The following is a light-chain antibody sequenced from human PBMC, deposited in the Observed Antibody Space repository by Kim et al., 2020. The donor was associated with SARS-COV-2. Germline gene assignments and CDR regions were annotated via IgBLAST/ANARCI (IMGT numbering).Light chain of an antibody. J-gene: IGKJ4*01. CDR1: QSLVDSDGNTH. V-gene: IGKV2-30*01. CDR2: RVS. CDR3: LQGTCWPPDT. Sequence: VVMTQSPVSLPVTLGQPASISYRTNQSLVDSDGNTHLSWFQQRPGQSPRRLISRVSNRDSGVPDTFSGSGSGTDCTLKISRVEAGDVGVYYCLQGTCWPPDTFGGWAKVDSK.